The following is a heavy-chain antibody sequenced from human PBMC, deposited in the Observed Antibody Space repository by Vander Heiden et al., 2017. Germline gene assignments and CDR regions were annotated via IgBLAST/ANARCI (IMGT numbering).Heavy chain of an antibody. CDR2: STGRGGST. V-gene: IGHV3-23*01. CDR3: AISSVDTAMVGHAFDI. J-gene: IGHJ3*02. CDR1: AFTFSSYA. Sequence: EVQLLEYGGNLVQPGGSLRLSCAPSAFTFSSYAISWVRQAAGKGLEWVSGSTGRGGSTYHAASVRGRCTISRDNSKNTLYLQMNSLRVEDTAVYYCAISSVDTAMVGHAFDIWGQGTMVTGSS. D-gene: IGHD5-18*01.